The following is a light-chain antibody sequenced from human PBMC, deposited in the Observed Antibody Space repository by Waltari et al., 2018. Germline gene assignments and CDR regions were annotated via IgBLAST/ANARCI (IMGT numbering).Light chain of an antibody. Sequence: SSELTQDPAVSVAMGQTVRITCQGKSLRSYYASWYQQRPGQAPILVMYDKNNRPSGVPDRFSGSTADNTAALTITGAQAEDEASYYCHSRDASGVGGSFGGGTKLTVL. CDR1: SLRSYY. CDR3: HSRDASGVGGS. J-gene: IGLJ2*01. CDR2: DKN. V-gene: IGLV3-19*01.